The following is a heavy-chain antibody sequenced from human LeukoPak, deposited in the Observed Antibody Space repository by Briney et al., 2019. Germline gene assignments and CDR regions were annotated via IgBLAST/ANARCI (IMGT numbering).Heavy chain of an antibody. J-gene: IGHJ5*02. D-gene: IGHD3-10*01. CDR2: INPNSGGT. CDR3: ARDGDGSGSYYGSVWFDP. V-gene: IGHV1-2*02. CDR1: GYTFTGYY. Sequence: ASVKVSCKASGYTFTGYYMHWVRQAPGQGLEWMGWINPNSGGTNYAQKFQGRVTMTRDTFISTAYMELSRLRSDDTAVYYCARDGDGSGSYYGSVWFDPWGQGTLVTVSS.